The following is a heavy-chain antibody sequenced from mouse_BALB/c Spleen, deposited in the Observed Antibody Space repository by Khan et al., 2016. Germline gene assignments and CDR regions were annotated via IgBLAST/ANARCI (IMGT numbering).Heavy chain of an antibody. D-gene: IGHD4-1*01. V-gene: IGHV1-9*01. J-gene: IGHJ2*01. CDR2: ILPRSGTT. Sequence: QVQLQQSGAELMTPGASGKISCKATGYTFSSYWIEWVKQRPGHGLEWIGEILPRSGTTNYNEKLKGKATFTADTSSNTAYMQLSSLTSEDSAVYYCARRSNPDYWGQGTTLTGSS. CDR1: GYTFSSYW. CDR3: ARRSNPDY.